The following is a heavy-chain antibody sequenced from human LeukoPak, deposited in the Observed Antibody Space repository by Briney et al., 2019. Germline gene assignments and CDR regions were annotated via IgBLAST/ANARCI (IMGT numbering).Heavy chain of an antibody. D-gene: IGHD3-16*01. CDR1: GFTFDDYA. CDR2: ISWNSGSI. Sequence: GRTLRLSCAASGFTFDDYAMHWVRQAPGKGLEWVSGISWNSGSIGYADSVKGRFTISRDNAKNSLYLQMNSLRAEDMALYYCAIDVGPRIMSIWVQGTMVTVSS. J-gene: IGHJ3*02. CDR3: AIDVGPRIMSI. V-gene: IGHV3-9*03.